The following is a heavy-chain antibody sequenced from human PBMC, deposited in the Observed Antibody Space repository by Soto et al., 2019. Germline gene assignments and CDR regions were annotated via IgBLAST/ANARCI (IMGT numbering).Heavy chain of an antibody. Sequence: ASVKVSCKASGYTFTGYYMHWVRQAPGQGLERMGWINPNSGGTNYAQKFQGWVTMTRDTSISTAYMELSRLRSDDTAVFYCARKFQDCSGGSCYPRFDYWGQGTLVTVSS. CDR3: ARKFQDCSGGSCYPRFDY. CDR2: INPNSGGT. D-gene: IGHD2-15*01. V-gene: IGHV1-2*04. CDR1: GYTFTGYY. J-gene: IGHJ4*02.